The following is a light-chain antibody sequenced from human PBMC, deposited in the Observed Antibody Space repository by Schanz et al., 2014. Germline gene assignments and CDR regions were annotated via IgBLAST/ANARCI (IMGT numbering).Light chain of an antibody. CDR1: SSDVGSYDY. V-gene: IGLV2-11*01. J-gene: IGLJ3*02. CDR2: NVS. CDR3: ASWDDSLNARV. Sequence: QSALIQPPSVSGSPGQSVTISCTGTSSDVGSYDYVSWYQQHPGTVPKPMIYNVSTRPSGVPDRFSGSKSGTSASLAISGLQSEDEADYYCASWDDSLNARVFGGGTKLTVL.